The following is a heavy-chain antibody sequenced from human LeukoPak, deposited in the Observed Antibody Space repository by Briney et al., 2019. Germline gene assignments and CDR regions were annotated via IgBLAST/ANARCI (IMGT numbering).Heavy chain of an antibody. CDR2: IYYSGST. Sequence: PSETLSLTCTVSGGSISSSSYYWGWIRQPPGKGLEWIGSIYYSGSTYYNPSLKSRVTISEDTSKNQFSLKLSSVTAADTAVYYCARDCYDFWSGYYGGPYYYYYMDVWGKGTTVTVSS. V-gene: IGHV4-39*07. D-gene: IGHD3-3*01. CDR3: ARDCYDFWSGYYGGPYYYYYMDV. J-gene: IGHJ6*03. CDR1: GGSISSSSYY.